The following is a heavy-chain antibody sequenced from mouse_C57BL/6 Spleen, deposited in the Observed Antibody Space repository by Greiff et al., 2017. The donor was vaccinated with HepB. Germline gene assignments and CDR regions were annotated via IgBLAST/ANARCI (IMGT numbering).Heavy chain of an antibody. CDR3: ARTLRRGFDY. CDR1: GFTFSDYG. Sequence: EVKLEESGGGLVKPGGSLKLSCAASGFTFSDYGMHWVRQAPEKGLEWVAYISSGSSTIYYADTVKGRFTISRDNAKNTLFLQMTSLRSEDTAMYYCARTLRRGFDYWGQGTTLTVSS. D-gene: IGHD2-12*01. CDR2: ISSGSSTI. V-gene: IGHV5-17*01. J-gene: IGHJ2*01.